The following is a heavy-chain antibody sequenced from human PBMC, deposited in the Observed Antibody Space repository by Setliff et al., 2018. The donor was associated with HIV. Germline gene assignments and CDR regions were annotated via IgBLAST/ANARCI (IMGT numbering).Heavy chain of an antibody. D-gene: IGHD2-21*01. J-gene: IGHJ5*02. CDR2: ISHRGNT. Sequence: PSETLSLTCSVSGGSISSSTFFWAWIRQPPGKGLEWIASISHRGNTYNPSLKSRVTMSVDASKNLVSLNLNSVTAADTAIYYCARGVARQVVIDRWFDPWGQGTPVTVSS. V-gene: IGHV4-39*07. CDR3: ARGVARQVVIDRWFDP. CDR1: GGSISSSTFF.